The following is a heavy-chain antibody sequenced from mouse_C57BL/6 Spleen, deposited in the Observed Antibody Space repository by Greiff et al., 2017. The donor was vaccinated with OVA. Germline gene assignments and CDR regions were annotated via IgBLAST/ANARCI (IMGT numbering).Heavy chain of an antibody. CDR2: IYPGDGDT. Sequence: QVQLQQSGPELVKPGASVKISCKASGYAFSSSWMNWVKQRPGKGLVWIGRIYPGDGDTNYNGKFKGKATLTADKSSSTAYMQLSSLTSEDSAVYFCARWGIYYDYDGAWFAYWGQGTLVTVSA. J-gene: IGHJ3*01. D-gene: IGHD2-4*01. V-gene: IGHV1-82*01. CDR1: GYAFSSSW. CDR3: ARWGIYYDYDGAWFAY.